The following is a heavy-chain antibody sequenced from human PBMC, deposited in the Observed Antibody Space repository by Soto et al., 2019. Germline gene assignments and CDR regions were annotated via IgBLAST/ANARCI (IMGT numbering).Heavy chain of an antibody. CDR2: IWYDGSNK. CDR3: ARDPRTYYYDSSGYHFGDY. Sequence: SLRLSCAASGFTFSSYGMHWVRQAPGKGLEWVAVIWYDGSNKYYADSVKGRFTISRDNSKNTLYLQMNSLRAEDTAVYYCARDPRTYYYDSSGYHFGDYWGQGTLVTSPQ. D-gene: IGHD3-22*01. J-gene: IGHJ4*02. V-gene: IGHV3-33*01. CDR1: GFTFSSYG.